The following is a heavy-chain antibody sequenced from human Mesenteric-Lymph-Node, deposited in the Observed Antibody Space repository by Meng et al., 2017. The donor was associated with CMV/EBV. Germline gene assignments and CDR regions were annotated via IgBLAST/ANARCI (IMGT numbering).Heavy chain of an antibody. J-gene: IGHJ4*02. CDR1: GGSLSGYY. CDR2: INHSGST. D-gene: IGHD3-9*01. V-gene: IGHV4-34*01. CDR3: ARGSSYDILTGYFDY. Sequence: QVHLLTRGEGLLKPPETLSATWSSHGGSLSGYYWNWIPQSPEKGLDWIGEINHSGSTTYNPSFTSRIIISVDTSTNQISLNMSSVTAADTAVYYCARGSSYDILTGYFDYWGQGALVTVSS.